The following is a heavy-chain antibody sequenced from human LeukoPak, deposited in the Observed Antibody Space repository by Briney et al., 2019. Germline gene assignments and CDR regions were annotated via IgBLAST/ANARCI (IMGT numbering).Heavy chain of an antibody. Sequence: PGGSLRLSCAASGFTFDDYAMHWVRQAPGKGLEWVSGISWNSGSIGYADSVKGRFTISRDNAKNSLYLQMNSLRAEDTALYYCAKDIGMATINYYYGMDVWGQGTTVTVSS. J-gene: IGHJ6*02. CDR2: ISWNSGSI. D-gene: IGHD5-24*01. V-gene: IGHV3-9*01. CDR3: AKDIGMATINYYYGMDV. CDR1: GFTFDDYA.